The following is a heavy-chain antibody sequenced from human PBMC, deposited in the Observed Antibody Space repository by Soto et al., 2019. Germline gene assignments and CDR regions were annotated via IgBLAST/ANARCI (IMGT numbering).Heavy chain of an antibody. CDR2: IIPIFGTA. Sequence: QVQLVQSGAEVKKPGSSVKVSCKASGGTFSSYSINWVRQAPGQGLEWMGEIIPIFGTANYAQKFQGRVTIAADESTSTAYMELSNLRSEDTAVYYCARDGGRDFGGSDYWGQGTLVTVSS. CDR3: ARDGGRDFGGSDY. D-gene: IGHD1-26*01. J-gene: IGHJ4*02. CDR1: GGTFSSYS. V-gene: IGHV1-69*01.